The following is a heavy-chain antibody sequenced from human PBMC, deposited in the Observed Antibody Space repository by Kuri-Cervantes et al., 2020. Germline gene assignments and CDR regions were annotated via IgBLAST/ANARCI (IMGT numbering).Heavy chain of an antibody. CDR3: ARDGYYDNSGY. J-gene: IGHJ4*02. Sequence: GGSLRLSCEVSGLSFRSYWMSRVRQAPGKGLEWVANIKQDGSERNYGNSVRGRFTISRDNAKNSLYLQMNSLRAEDTAVYFCARDGYYDNSGYWGQGTRVTVSS. D-gene: IGHD3-22*01. CDR1: GLSFRSYW. V-gene: IGHV3-7*01. CDR2: IKQDGSER.